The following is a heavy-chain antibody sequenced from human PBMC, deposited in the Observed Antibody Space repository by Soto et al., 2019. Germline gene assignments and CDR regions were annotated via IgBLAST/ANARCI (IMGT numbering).Heavy chain of an antibody. CDR2: INAGNGNT. Sequence: QVQLVQSGAEEKKPGASVKVSCKASGYTFTSYAMHWVRQAPGQRLEWMGWINAGNGNTKYSQKFQGRVTITRDTSESTAYMELSSLRSEDTAVYYCARGLDIVLGPAAKGGWFDPWGQGTLVTVSS. V-gene: IGHV1-3*05. CDR3: ARGLDIVLGPAAKGGWFDP. CDR1: GYTFTSYA. J-gene: IGHJ5*02. D-gene: IGHD2-2*01.